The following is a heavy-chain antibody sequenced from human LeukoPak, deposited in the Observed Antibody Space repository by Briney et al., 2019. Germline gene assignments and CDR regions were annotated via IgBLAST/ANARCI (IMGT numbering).Heavy chain of an antibody. CDR1: GGSFSGYY. Sequence: SETLSLTSAVYGGSFSGYYWSWIRQPPGKGLEWIGEINHSGSTNYNPSLKSRVTISVDTSKNQFPLKLSSVTAADTAVYYCAREREARYCSSTSCIYYYYGMDVWGQGTTVTVSS. V-gene: IGHV4-34*01. D-gene: IGHD2-2*01. CDR2: INHSGST. CDR3: AREREARYCSSTSCIYYYYGMDV. J-gene: IGHJ6*02.